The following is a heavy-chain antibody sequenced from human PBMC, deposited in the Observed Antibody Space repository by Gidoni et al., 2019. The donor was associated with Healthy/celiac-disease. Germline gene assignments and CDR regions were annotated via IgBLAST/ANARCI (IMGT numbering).Heavy chain of an antibody. Sequence: EVQLLESGGGLVQPGGSLRLSCASSGFTFSSYAMSWVRQAPGKGLEGVSAISGSGGSTYYADAVKGRFNISRDNSKNTLYLQMNSLRAEDTAVYYCAKERAGDSSGYYNYFDYWGQGTLVTVSS. CDR3: AKERAGDSSGYYNYFDY. J-gene: IGHJ4*02. V-gene: IGHV3-23*01. D-gene: IGHD3-22*01. CDR1: GFTFSSYA. CDR2: ISGSGGST.